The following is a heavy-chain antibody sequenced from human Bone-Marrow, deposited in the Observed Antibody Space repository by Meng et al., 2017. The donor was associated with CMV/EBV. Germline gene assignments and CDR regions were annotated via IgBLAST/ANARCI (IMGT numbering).Heavy chain of an antibody. D-gene: IGHD3-10*01. Sequence: ASVKVSCKSSGYTFTSYDINWVRQATGQGLEWMGWMNPNRCNTDYAQKFQGRVTITRNTALSTDYMELSSLRSEDTAVYYCARSRGGYGRNGSGSMRLAQYYYGMDVWGQGTTVTVSS. V-gene: IGHV1-8*03. CDR1: GYTFTSYD. CDR2: MNPNRCNT. CDR3: ARSRGGYGRNGSGSMRLAQYYYGMDV. J-gene: IGHJ6*02.